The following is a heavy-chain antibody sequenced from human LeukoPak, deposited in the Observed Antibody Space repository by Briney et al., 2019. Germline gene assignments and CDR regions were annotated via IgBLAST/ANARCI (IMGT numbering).Heavy chain of an antibody. CDR3: AREGRVTGYDFDS. Sequence: PGGSLRLSCAASGFTFSTYWMHWVRQAPGKGLVWVSRINTDGSSITYADSVKGRFTISRDNAKNTLYLQMNSLRVEDTAVFCCAREGRVTGYDFDSWGQGTLVTVSS. J-gene: IGHJ4*02. D-gene: IGHD5-12*01. V-gene: IGHV3-74*03. CDR1: GFTFSTYW. CDR2: INTDGSSI.